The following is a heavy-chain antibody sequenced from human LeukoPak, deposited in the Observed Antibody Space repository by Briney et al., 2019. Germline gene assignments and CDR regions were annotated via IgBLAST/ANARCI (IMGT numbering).Heavy chain of an antibody. CDR1: GFTFSSYW. D-gene: IGHD6-19*01. V-gene: IGHV3-7*01. Sequence: GGSLRLSCAASGFTFSSYWMSWVRQAPGKGLEWVANIKQDGSEKYYVDSVKGRFTISRDNAKNSLYLQMSSLRAEDTAVYYCARGQDSSGWYLYYFDYWGQGTLVTVSS. CDR2: IKQDGSEK. CDR3: ARGQDSSGWYLYYFDY. J-gene: IGHJ4*02.